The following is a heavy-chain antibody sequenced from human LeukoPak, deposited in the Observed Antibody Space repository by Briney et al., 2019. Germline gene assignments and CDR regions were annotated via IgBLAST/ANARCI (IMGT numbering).Heavy chain of an antibody. J-gene: IGHJ4*02. CDR1: GFTFSSYA. Sequence: GGSLRLACAASGFTFSSYAVGWVRQVQGKVLEWVSAISGRGGSTYYADSVKGRFTISRDNSKNTLYLQMNSLRAEDTAVYYCAKDWTDIVVVVAAIPGPFDYWGQGTLVTVSS. D-gene: IGHD2-15*01. CDR3: AKDWTDIVVVVAAIPGPFDY. CDR2: ISGRGGST. V-gene: IGHV3-23*01.